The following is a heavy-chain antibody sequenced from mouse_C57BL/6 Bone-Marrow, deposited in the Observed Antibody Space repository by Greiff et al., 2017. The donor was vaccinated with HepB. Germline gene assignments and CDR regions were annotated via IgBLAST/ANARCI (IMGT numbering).Heavy chain of an antibody. D-gene: IGHD1-1*01. J-gene: IGHJ2*01. V-gene: IGHV1-52*01. CDR3: ARLRTTVVAGDY. CDR2: IDPSDSET. Sequence: VQLQQPGAELVRPGSSVKLSCKASGYTFTSYWMHWVKQRPIQGLEWIGNIDPSDSETHYNQKFKDKATLTVDKSSSTSYMQLSSLTSEDSAVYYCARLRTTVVAGDYWGQGTTLTVSS. CDR1: GYTFTSYW.